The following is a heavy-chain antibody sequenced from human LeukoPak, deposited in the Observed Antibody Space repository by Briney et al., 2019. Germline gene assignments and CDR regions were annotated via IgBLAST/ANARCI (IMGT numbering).Heavy chain of an antibody. CDR2: IYPGDSDT. V-gene: IGHV5-51*01. D-gene: IGHD2-15*01. CDR1: GYSFTSYW. Sequence: GESPKISCQGSGYSFTSYWIGWVRPMPGKGVEWMGIIYPGDSDTRYSPSFQGQVAISADKSISTAYLQWSSLKASDTAMYYCASAGGYCSGGSCYDFDYWGQGTLVTVSS. J-gene: IGHJ4*02. CDR3: ASAGGYCSGGSCYDFDY.